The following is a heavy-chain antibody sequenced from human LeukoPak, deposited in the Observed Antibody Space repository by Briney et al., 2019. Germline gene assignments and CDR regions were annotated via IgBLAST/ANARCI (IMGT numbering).Heavy chain of an antibody. D-gene: IGHD6-6*01. Sequence: SETLSLTCAVSGGSISSGGYSWSWIRQPPGTGLEWIGYIYHSGSTYYNPSLKSRVTISVDRSKNQFSLKLSSVTAADTAVYYCARASSSFYGMDVWGQGTTVTVSS. CDR2: IYHSGST. V-gene: IGHV4-30-2*01. CDR1: GGSISSGGYS. J-gene: IGHJ6*02. CDR3: ARASSSFYGMDV.